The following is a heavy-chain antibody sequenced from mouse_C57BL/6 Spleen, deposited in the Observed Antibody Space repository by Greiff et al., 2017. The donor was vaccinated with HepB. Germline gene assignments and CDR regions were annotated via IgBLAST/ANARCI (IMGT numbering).Heavy chain of an antibody. V-gene: IGHV1-55*01. CDR1: GYTFTSYW. Sequence: QVHVKQPGAELVKPGASVKMSCKASGYTFTSYWITWVKQRPGQGLEWIGDIYPGSGSTNYNEKFKSKATLTVDTSSSTAYMQLSSLTSEDSAVYYCARKGRYFDVWGTGTTVTVSS. J-gene: IGHJ1*03. CDR3: ARKGRYFDV. CDR2: IYPGSGST.